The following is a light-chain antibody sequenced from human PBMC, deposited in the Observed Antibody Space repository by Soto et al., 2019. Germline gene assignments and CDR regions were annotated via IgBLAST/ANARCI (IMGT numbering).Light chain of an antibody. Sequence: QSALAQPASVSGSPGQSITISCTGTSSDVGGYNYVSWYQQHPGKAPKLMIYEDSNRPSGVSNRFSGSKSGNTASLTISGLQAEDEAYYYCSSYTSSSTYVFGTGTKVTVL. V-gene: IGLV2-14*01. CDR3: SSYTSSSTYV. J-gene: IGLJ1*01. CDR2: EDS. CDR1: SSDVGGYNY.